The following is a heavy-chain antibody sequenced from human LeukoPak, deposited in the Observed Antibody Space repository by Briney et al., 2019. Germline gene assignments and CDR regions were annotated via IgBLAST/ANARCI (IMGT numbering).Heavy chain of an antibody. CDR3: AKPDCTVTTGYVLEW. D-gene: IGHD2-8*02. CDR1: GFPFSRYA. V-gene: IGHV3-23*01. J-gene: IGHJ4*02. Sequence: QPGGSLRLSCAASGFPFSRYAMSWVRQAPGKGLEWVSVISGTGGSTDYAASVRGGFTIARATSKNSLYMQMNRMRVETTAVYYCAKPDCTVTTGYVLEWWGQGTLVTVSS. CDR2: ISGTGGST.